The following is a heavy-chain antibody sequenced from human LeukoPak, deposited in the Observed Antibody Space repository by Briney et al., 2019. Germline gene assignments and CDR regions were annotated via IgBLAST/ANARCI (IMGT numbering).Heavy chain of an antibody. CDR1: GFTFSSYS. CDR3: ARRNWEVVPAATDPRDYYYMDV. CDR2: ISSSSSYI. V-gene: IGHV3-21*01. Sequence: GGSLRLSCAASGFTFSSYSMNWVRQAPGKGLECVSSISSSSSYIYYADSVKGRFTISRDNAKNSLYLQMNSLRAEDTAVYYCARRNWEVVPAATDPRDYYYMDVWGKGTTVTVSS. J-gene: IGHJ6*03. D-gene: IGHD2-2*01.